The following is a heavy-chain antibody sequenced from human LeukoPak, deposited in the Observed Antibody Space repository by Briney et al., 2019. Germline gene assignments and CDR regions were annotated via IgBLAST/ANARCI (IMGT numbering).Heavy chain of an antibody. CDR1: GFTFSSYA. CDR3: ARDLPVAGDY. V-gene: IGHV3-30-3*01. Sequence: GGSLRLSCAASGFTFSSYAMHWVRQAPGKGLEWVAVISYDGSNKYYADSVKGRFTISRDNSKNTLYLQMNSLRAEDTAVYYCARDLPVAGDYWGQGTLVTVSS. J-gene: IGHJ4*02. CDR2: ISYDGSNK. D-gene: IGHD6-19*01.